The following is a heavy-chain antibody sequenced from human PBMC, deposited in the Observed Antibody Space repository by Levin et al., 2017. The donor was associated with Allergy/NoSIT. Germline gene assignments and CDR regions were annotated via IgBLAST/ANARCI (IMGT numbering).Heavy chain of an antibody. V-gene: IGHV5-51*01. CDR1: GYSFTSYW. D-gene: IGHD4-23*01. CDR3: ARRDSDGSNSFDY. Sequence: AGGSLRLSCQASGYSFTSYWFGWVRQRPGKGLEWMGLIFPSDSDTRVSPSFQGQIIMSVDKSINTAYLQWSSLKASDSAMYYCARRDSDGSNSFDYWGQGTLVTVSS. J-gene: IGHJ4*02. CDR2: IFPSDSDT.